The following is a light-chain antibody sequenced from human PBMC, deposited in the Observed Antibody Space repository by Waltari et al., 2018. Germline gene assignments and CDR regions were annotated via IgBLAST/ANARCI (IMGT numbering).Light chain of an antibody. CDR1: QSVSRT. V-gene: IGKV3-20*01. J-gene: IGKJ1*01. CDR3: QKYGTLPAT. CDR2: DAS. Sequence: DIVLTQSPGTLSLSPGERATLSCRASQSVSRTLAWYQQKPGQAPRLLIYDASSRATGVPDRFRGSGSGTDFSLTISRLEPEDFAVYYCQKYGTLPATFGQGTKVEIK.